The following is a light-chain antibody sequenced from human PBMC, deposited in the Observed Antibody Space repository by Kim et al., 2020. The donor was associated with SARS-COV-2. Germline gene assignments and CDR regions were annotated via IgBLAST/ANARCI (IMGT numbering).Light chain of an antibody. CDR1: SNNVGNQG. J-gene: IGLJ3*02. V-gene: IGLV10-54*01. Sequence: QAGLTHPPSVSKGLRQTATLTCTGNSNNVGNQGAAWLQQHQGHPPKLLSYRNNNRPSGISERLSASRSVNTASLTITGLQPEDEADYYCSAWDSSLSAWVFGGGTQLTVL. CDR3: SAWDSSLSAWV. CDR2: RNN.